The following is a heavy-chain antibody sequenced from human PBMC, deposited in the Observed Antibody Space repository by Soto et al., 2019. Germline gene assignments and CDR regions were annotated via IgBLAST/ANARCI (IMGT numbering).Heavy chain of an antibody. Sequence: EVQLLESGGGLEQPGGSLRLSCAASGFTFSSYAMSWVRQAPGKRLEWVSVISGSGDSTYYADSVRGRFTISRDNSKNTLYLQMNSLRAEDTAVYYCAKDRDGAAAGPTKFYGMDVWGQGTTVTVSS. CDR2: ISGSGDST. V-gene: IGHV3-23*01. CDR3: AKDRDGAAAGPTKFYGMDV. CDR1: GFTFSSYA. D-gene: IGHD6-13*01. J-gene: IGHJ6*02.